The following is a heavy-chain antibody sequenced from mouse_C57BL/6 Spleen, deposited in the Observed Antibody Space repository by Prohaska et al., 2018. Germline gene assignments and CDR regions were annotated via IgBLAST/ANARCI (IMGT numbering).Heavy chain of an antibody. CDR3: TGPGSSLGD. V-gene: IGHV6-3*01. CDR2: IRLKSYIYVT. CDR1: GFTFSNYW. J-gene: IGHJ2*01. D-gene: IGHD1-1*01. Sequence: EVKLEESGGGLVQPGGSMKLSCVASGFTFSNYWMNWVRQSPETGLEWVAQIRLKSYIYVTHCPESGKRRFTIFRDDSKSCGYLQMYNLRVEDTGIYYCTGPGSSLGDWGQGTTLTVSS.